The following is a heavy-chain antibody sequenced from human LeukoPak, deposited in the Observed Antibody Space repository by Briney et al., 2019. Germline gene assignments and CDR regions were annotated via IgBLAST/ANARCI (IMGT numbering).Heavy chain of an antibody. V-gene: IGHV3-33*01. D-gene: IGHD4-17*01. CDR2: ICYDGSNK. Sequence: GESLRLSCAASGFTLSTYGMHWVRQAPGKGLEWVAVICYDGSNKYYADSVKGRFTISRDNSKNTLYLQMNTLRAEDTAVYYCAREQGDYVNAFDIWGQGTMVTVSS. CDR1: GFTLSTYG. CDR3: AREQGDYVNAFDI. J-gene: IGHJ3*02.